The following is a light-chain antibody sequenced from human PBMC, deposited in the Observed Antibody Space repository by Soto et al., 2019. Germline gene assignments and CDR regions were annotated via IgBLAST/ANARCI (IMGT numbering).Light chain of an antibody. CDR3: QQYNNWPPAT. V-gene: IGKV3-15*01. CDR1: QSVYSN. CDR2: GAS. Sequence: EIVMTQSPATLSVSPGGRATLSCRASQSVYSNLAWYQQKPGQAPRLLIYGASTRATGIPARFSGSGAGTDFTLTISSLQSEDSAVYYCQQYNNWPPATFGGGTRVEIK. J-gene: IGKJ4*01.